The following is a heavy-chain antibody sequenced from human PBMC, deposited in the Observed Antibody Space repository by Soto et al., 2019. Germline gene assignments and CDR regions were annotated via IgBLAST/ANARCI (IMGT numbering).Heavy chain of an antibody. V-gene: IGHV3-48*03. D-gene: IGHD1-26*01. CDR2: ISSSGSTI. CDR1: GFTFSSYE. J-gene: IGHJ6*02. CDR3: ASPQGGGYSGSYFRFYYGMDV. Sequence: PGGSLRLSCAASGFTFSSYEMNWVRQASGKGLERVSYISSSGSTIYYADSVKGRFTISRDNAKNSLYLQMNSLRAEDTAVYYCASPQGGGYSGSYFRFYYGMDVWGQGTTVTVSS.